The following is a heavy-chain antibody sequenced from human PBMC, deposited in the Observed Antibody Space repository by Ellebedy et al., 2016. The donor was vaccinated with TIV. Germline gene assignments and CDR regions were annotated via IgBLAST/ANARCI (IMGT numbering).Heavy chain of an antibody. J-gene: IGHJ4*02. D-gene: IGHD4-11*01. V-gene: IGHV3-21*01. Sequence: GESLKISCAASGFTFSSYTMNWVRPAPGKGLEWVSSISRDSVYIHYADSLRGRFTISRDNAKNSLYLQLNSLRAEDTAVYYCARDRVDYRDFDYWGQGTLVTVSS. CDR2: ISRDSVYI. CDR3: ARDRVDYRDFDY. CDR1: GFTFSSYT.